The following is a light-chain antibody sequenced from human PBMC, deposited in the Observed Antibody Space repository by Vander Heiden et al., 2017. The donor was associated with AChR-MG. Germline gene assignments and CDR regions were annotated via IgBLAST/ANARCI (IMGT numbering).Light chain of an antibody. Sequence: SYELTQPPSVSVSPGQTASITSSADNLWDKYACWYQQKPGQSPGLVIYQDSKRPSGIPERFSGANSGNTATLTISGTQAMDEADYYCQAWDSSTDVVFGGGTKLTVL. CDR1: NLWDKY. V-gene: IGLV3-1*01. CDR2: QDS. J-gene: IGLJ2*01. CDR3: QAWDSSTDVV.